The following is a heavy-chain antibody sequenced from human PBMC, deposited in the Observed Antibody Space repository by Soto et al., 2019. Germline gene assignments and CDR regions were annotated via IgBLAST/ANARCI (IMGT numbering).Heavy chain of an antibody. CDR2: IKTDGSII. D-gene: IGHD3-16*01. Sequence: EVQLVESGGGLVQPGGSLRLSCAASGFSLRDYWMHWVSQAPGKGLVWGSRIKTDGSIITYADSVKGRFTISRDNAKNTLYLQMDNLRAEDTAVYHCGRVRQGAWYFDLWGRGTLVSVSS. V-gene: IGHV3-74*03. CDR1: GFSLRDYW. J-gene: IGHJ2*01. CDR3: GRVRQGAWYFDL.